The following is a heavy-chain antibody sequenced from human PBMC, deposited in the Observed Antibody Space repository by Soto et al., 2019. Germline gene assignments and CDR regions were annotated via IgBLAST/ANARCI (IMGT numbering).Heavy chain of an antibody. CDR2: ITGSGGST. J-gene: IGHJ3*02. D-gene: IGHD2-21*02. Sequence: GGSLRLSCAASGFTFSSYAMSWVRQAPGKGLEWVSAITGSGGSTYYADSVKGRFTISRDNSKKTLYLQMNSLRAEDTAIYYCAKGLDYCGGDCYRWGAFDIWGQGTMVTVSS. CDR3: AKGLDYCGGDCYRWGAFDI. V-gene: IGHV3-23*01. CDR1: GFTFSSYA.